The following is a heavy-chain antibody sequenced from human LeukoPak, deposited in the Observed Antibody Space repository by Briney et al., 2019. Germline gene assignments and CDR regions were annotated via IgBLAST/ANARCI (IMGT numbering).Heavy chain of an antibody. J-gene: IGHJ5*02. CDR3: AKRAVAGTVRRNRFDP. V-gene: IGHV3-23*01. CDR2: ISGSGGST. CDR1: GFTFSSYA. D-gene: IGHD6-19*01. Sequence: TGGSLRLSCAASGFTFSSYAMSWVRQAPGKGLEWVSAISGSGGSTYYADSVKGRFTISRDNSKNTLYLQMNSLRAEDTAVYYCAKRAVAGTVRRNRFDPWGQGTLVTVSS.